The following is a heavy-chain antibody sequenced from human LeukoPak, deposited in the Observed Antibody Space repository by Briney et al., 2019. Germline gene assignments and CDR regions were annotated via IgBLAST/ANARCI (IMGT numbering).Heavy chain of an antibody. D-gene: IGHD3-22*01. CDR1: GFTFSSYA. V-gene: IGHV3-23*01. J-gene: IGHJ4*02. CDR2: ISGSGGST. Sequence: GGSLRLSCAGSGFTFSSYAMSWVRQAPGKGLEWVSAISGSGGSTYYADSVKGRFTISRDNSKNTLYLQMNSLRAEDTAVYYCAKFSRYYYDSSGYDYWGQGTLVTVSS. CDR3: AKFSRYYYDSSGYDY.